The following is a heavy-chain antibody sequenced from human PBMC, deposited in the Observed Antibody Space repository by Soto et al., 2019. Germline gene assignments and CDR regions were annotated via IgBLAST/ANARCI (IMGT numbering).Heavy chain of an antibody. D-gene: IGHD1-26*01. J-gene: IGHJ4*02. CDR2: MNSDGSIT. V-gene: IGHV3-74*01. CDR1: GFTFNTHW. Sequence: EVQLVESGGGLILPGGSLRLSCAASGFTFNTHWMHWVRQAPGKGLVWVSRMNSDGSITNYADSVKGRFSISRDNPRNTLYLQMNSLSPEDTAVYYCARAMTSVGAAAKGDFWGQGTLVTVSS. CDR3: ARAMTSVGAAAKGDF.